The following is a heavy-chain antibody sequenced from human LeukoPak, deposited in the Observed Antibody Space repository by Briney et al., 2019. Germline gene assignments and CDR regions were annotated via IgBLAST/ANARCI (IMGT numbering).Heavy chain of an antibody. Sequence: SATLSLTCAVSGGSISSSNWWSWVRQPPGKGLEWIGEIYHSGSTNYNPSLKSRVTISVDKSKNQFSLKLSSVTAADTAVYYCARDGGYYGSGSPDYWGQGTLVTASS. CDR2: IYHSGST. CDR3: ARDGGYYGSGSPDY. V-gene: IGHV4-4*02. J-gene: IGHJ4*02. CDR1: GGSISSSNW. D-gene: IGHD3-10*01.